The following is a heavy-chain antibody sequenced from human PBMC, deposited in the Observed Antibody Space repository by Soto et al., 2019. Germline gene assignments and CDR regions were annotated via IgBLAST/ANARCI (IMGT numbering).Heavy chain of an antibody. CDR2: IYYSGST. J-gene: IGHJ5*02. Sequence: SETLSLTCTVSGGSISSYYWSWIRQPPGKGLEWIGYIYYSGSTNYNPSLKSRVTISVDTSKNQFSLKLSSVTAADTAVYYCARVVGLGSWIDPWGQGTLVTVSS. D-gene: IGHD3-10*01. CDR1: GGSISSYY. V-gene: IGHV4-59*01. CDR3: ARVVGLGSWIDP.